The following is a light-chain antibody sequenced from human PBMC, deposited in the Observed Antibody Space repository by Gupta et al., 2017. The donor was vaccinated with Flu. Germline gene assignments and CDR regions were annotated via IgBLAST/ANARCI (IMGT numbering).Light chain of an antibody. CDR3: VLDVGSDSWG. CDR2: YTD. V-gene: IGLV8-61*01. CDR1: AASVAASHY. J-gene: IGLJ3*02. Sequence: TVKLTVGVTAASVAASHYTSWYQQTPGQAPRTLVHYTDSRCAAVPVRFSGSILGTKAALTITGAQPEEDCGYYCVLDVGSDSWGFGGGTKLTVL.